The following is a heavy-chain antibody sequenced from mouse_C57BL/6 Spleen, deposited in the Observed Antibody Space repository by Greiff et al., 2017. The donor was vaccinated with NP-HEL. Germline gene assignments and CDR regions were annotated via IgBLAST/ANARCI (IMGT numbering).Heavy chain of an antibody. CDR1: GFTFSDYG. CDR3: ARFDWFAY. Sequence: EVMLVESGGGLVKPGGSLKLSCAASGFTFSDYGMHWVRQAPEKGLEWVAYISSGSSTIYYADTVKGRFTISRDNAKNTLFLQMTSLRSEDTAMYYCARFDWFAYWGQGTLVTVSA. V-gene: IGHV5-17*01. CDR2: ISSGSSTI. J-gene: IGHJ3*01.